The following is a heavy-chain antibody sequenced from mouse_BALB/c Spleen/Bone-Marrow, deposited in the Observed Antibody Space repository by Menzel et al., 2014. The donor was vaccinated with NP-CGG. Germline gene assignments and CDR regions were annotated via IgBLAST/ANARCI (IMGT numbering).Heavy chain of an antibody. CDR1: GYSITRDYA. D-gene: IGHD1-1*01. CDR3: ARGGEYGSSSFDY. J-gene: IGHJ2*01. V-gene: IGHV3-2*02. CDR2: ISYSART. Sequence: ESGPGLVKPSQSLSLTCIVTGYSITRDYAWNWIRQFPGNKLEWMGYISYSARTSYNPSLKSRSSITPDTSRNQHYLQLNSVTTEDTATYYCARGGEYGSSSFDYWGQGATLTVSS.